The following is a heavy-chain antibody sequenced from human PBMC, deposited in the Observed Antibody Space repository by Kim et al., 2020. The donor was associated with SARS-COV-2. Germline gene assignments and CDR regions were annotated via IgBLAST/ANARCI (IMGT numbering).Heavy chain of an antibody. D-gene: IGHD4-17*01. Sequence: GGSLRLSCAASGFTFSSDWMSWVRQAPGKGLEWVANIKQDGSEKYYVDSVKGRFTISRDNAKNSLYLQMNSLRAEDTAVYYCARESSVTRWGQGTLVTVSS. CDR3: ARESSVTR. CDR1: GFTFSSDW. CDR2: IKQDGSEK. V-gene: IGHV3-7*01. J-gene: IGHJ4*02.